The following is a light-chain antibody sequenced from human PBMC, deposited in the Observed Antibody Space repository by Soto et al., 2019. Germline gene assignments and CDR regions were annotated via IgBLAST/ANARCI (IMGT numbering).Light chain of an antibody. CDR2: GNS. J-gene: IGLJ1*01. CDR3: QPYDSSLSVFYV. Sequence: QSALTQPPSVSGAPGQRVTISCTGSSSNIGAGYDVHWYQQLPGTAPKLLIYGNSNRPSGVPDRFSGSKSGTSASLAITGLQAEDEADYYCQPYDSSLSVFYVFGTGTKVTVL. V-gene: IGLV1-40*01. CDR1: SSNIGAGYD.